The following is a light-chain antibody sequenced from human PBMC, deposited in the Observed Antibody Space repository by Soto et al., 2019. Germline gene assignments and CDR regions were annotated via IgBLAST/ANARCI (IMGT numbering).Light chain of an antibody. CDR2: RNN. CDR3: QSYDSSLSGSV. V-gene: IGLV1-40*01. Sequence: QPVLTQPPSVSGAPGQRVTISCTGSSSNIGAGFDVHWYQQLPGTAPKLLIFRNNNRPSGVPDRFSGSQSGTSASLGITGLQAEDEADYYCQSYDSSLSGSVFGGGTKVTVL. J-gene: IGLJ3*02. CDR1: SSNIGAGFD.